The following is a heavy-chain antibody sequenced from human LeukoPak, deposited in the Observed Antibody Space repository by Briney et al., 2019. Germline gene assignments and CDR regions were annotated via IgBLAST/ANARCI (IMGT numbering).Heavy chain of an antibody. Sequence: SETLSLTCAVSGGSISSSNWWSWVRQPPGKGLEWIGEIYHSGSTNYNPSLKSRVTISVDTSKYQFSLKLRSVTAADTAVYYCARDLDDNWGYFDLWGRGTLVTVSS. CDR3: ARDLDDNWGYFDL. CDR1: GGSISSSNW. CDR2: IYHSGST. D-gene: IGHD1-20*01. V-gene: IGHV4-4*02. J-gene: IGHJ2*01.